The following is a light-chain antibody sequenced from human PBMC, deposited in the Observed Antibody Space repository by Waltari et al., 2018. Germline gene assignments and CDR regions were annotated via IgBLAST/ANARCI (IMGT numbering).Light chain of an antibody. CDR2: DVS. CDR3: SSYTSISTSVI. J-gene: IGLJ2*01. CDR1: SSEIGGYDY. V-gene: IGLV2-14*03. Sequence: HSALTQPASVSGSPRQSITIHRTGPSSEIGGYDYVSWYQQHPGKAPKLMIYDVSKRPSGVSNRFSASKSGDTASLTISGLQTEDEADYYCSSYTSISTSVIFGGGTKVTVL.